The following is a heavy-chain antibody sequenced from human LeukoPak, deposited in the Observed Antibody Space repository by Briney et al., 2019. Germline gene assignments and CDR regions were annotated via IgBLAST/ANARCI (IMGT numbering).Heavy chain of an antibody. J-gene: IGHJ4*02. Sequence: SETLSLTCTVSDDSISSYYWSWIRQPPGKGLEWIGYISYSGSTKFNPSLESRVTISLDTSKNQFSLKVMSVTAADTAVYYCARVGRGDHTWGSYSFDSWGQGSLVTVSS. D-gene: IGHD3-16*01. CDR2: ISYSGST. V-gene: IGHV4-59*12. CDR3: ARVGRGDHTWGSYSFDS. CDR1: DDSISSYY.